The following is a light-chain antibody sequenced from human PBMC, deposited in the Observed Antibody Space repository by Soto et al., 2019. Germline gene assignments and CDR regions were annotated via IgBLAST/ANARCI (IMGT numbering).Light chain of an antibody. CDR3: QQSNNWPYT. Sequence: EILMTRSPATLSVSPGESATLSCRASQSVSHNLAWYQQKPGQAPRLLFYGPTTRATGIPARFSGSGSGTDFTLTISSLQSEDLAVYYCQQSNNWPYTFGQGTKLEIK. CDR1: QSVSHN. V-gene: IGKV3-15*01. J-gene: IGKJ2*01. CDR2: GPT.